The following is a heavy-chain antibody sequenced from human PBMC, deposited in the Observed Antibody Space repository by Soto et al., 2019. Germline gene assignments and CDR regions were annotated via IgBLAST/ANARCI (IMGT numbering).Heavy chain of an antibody. CDR1: GFTFSSYW. CDR2: IKQDGSEK. J-gene: IGHJ4*02. CDR3: ARDGPEVTMVQSGYFDY. Sequence: GGSLRLSCAASGFTFSSYWMSWVRQAPGKGLEWVANIKQDGSEKNYVDSVKGRFTISRDNAKNSLDLQMNSLRAEDTAVYYCARDGPEVTMVQSGYFDYWGQGTLVTVSS. D-gene: IGHD3-10*01. V-gene: IGHV3-7*01.